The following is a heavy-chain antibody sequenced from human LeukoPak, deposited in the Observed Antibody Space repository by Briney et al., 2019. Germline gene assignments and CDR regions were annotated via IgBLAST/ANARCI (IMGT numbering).Heavy chain of an antibody. J-gene: IGHJ4*02. CDR1: GGSFSGYY. D-gene: IGHD6-13*01. Sequence: SETLSLTCAVYGGSFSGYYWSWIRKPPGKGLEWIGEINHSGSTNYNPSLKSRVTISVDTSKNQFSLKLSSVTAADTAVYYCASLGAAGYYFDYWGQGTLVTVSS. CDR2: INHSGST. CDR3: ASLGAAGYYFDY. V-gene: IGHV4-34*01.